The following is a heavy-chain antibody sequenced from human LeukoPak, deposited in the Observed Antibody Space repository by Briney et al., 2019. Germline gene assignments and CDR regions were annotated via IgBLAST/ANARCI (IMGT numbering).Heavy chain of an antibody. CDR1: GFAFSSYA. CDR3: ANELFSSGWIFDY. V-gene: IGHV3-23*01. J-gene: IGHJ4*02. Sequence: PGGSLRLSCAASGFAFSSYAMSWVRQAPGKGLEWVSGISGSGGSTYYADSVKGRFTISRDNSKNTLYLQMNSLRAEDTAVYYCANELFSSGWIFDYWGQGTLVTVSS. D-gene: IGHD6-19*01. CDR2: ISGSGGST.